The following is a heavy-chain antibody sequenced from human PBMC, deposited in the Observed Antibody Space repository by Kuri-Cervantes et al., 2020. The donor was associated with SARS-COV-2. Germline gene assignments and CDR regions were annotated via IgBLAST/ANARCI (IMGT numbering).Heavy chain of an antibody. CDR3: ARHPYYDFWSGYTEYNSFDP. Sequence: LTCAASGFHFSDYYMCWIRQAPGKWLEWVSYISSSSSYTNYADSVKGRFTISRDNAKNSLYLQMNSLRAEDTAVYYCARHPYYDFWSGYTEYNSFDPWGQGTLVTVSS. J-gene: IGHJ5*02. D-gene: IGHD3-3*01. CDR2: ISSSSSYT. V-gene: IGHV3-11*03. CDR1: GFHFSDYY.